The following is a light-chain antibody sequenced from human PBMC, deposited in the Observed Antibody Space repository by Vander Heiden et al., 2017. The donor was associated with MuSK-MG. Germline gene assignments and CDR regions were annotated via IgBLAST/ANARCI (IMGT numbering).Light chain of an antibody. J-gene: IGLJ3*02. V-gene: IGLV1-47*01. CDR3: AAWDDSLSGRV. CDR1: SSNIGSNY. Sequence: QSVLTQPPSASGTPGQGVTISCSGSSSNIGSNYVCWYLQLPGTAPKLLIYRNNQRPSGVPDRFSGSKSGTSASLAISGLRSEDEADYYCAAWDDSLSGRVFGGGTKLTVI. CDR2: RNN.